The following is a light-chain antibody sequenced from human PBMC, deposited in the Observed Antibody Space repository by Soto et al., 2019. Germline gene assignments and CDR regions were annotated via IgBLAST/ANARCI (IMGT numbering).Light chain of an antibody. J-gene: IGKJ1*01. CDR2: DTS. CDR3: QQYGSSPWT. CDR1: QSVSSNY. Sequence: EIVFTQSPATLSFSPGERAALSCGASQSVSSNYLAWYQQKPGLAPRLLIYDTSRRATGIPDRFSGSGSGADFILSISRLEPEDFAVYYCQQYGSSPWTFGQGTKVDIK. V-gene: IGKV3D-20*01.